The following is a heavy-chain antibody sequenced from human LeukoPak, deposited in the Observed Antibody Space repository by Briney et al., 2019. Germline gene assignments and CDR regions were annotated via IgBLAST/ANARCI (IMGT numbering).Heavy chain of an antibody. J-gene: IGHJ4*02. V-gene: IGHV1-24*01. D-gene: IGHD4-17*01. CDR2: FDPEDGET. Sequence: ASVKVSCKVSGYTLTELSMHWVRQAPGKGLEWMGGFDPEDGETIYAQKFQGRVTMTEDTSTDTAYMELSSLRSEDTAVYYCATAQTTVTRGAFDCWGQGTLVTVSS. CDR1: GYTLTELS. CDR3: ATAQTTVTRGAFDC.